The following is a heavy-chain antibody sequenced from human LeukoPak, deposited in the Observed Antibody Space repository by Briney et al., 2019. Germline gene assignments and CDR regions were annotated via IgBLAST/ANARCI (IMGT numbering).Heavy chain of an antibody. V-gene: IGHV1-69*01. D-gene: IGHD2-2*01. Sequence: SVKVSCKASGGTFSSYAISWVRQAPGQGLEWMGGIIPIFGTANYAQKFQGRVTITADESTSTAYMELSSLRSEDTAVYYCARGSQRLGVPAAMYGMDVRGQGTTVTVSS. CDR1: GGTFSSYA. J-gene: IGHJ6*02. CDR2: IIPIFGTA. CDR3: ARGSQRLGVPAAMYGMDV.